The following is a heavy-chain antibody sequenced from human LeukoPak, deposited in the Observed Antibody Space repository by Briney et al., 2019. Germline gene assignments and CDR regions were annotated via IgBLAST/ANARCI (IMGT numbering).Heavy chain of an antibody. D-gene: IGHD6-19*01. CDR2: IKQDGSEK. CDR1: GFTFSSYW. CDR3: ARAYSSAAFDI. J-gene: IGHJ3*02. Sequence: PGGSLRLSCAASGFTFSSYWMGWVRQAPGKGLEWVANIKQDGSEKYYVDSVKGRFTISRDNAKNSLYLQMNSLRAEDTAVYYCARAYSSAAFDIWGQGTMVTVSS. V-gene: IGHV3-7*01.